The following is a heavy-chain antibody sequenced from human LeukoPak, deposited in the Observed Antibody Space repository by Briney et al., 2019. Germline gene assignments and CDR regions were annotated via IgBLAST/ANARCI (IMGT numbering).Heavy chain of an antibody. D-gene: IGHD3-16*02. CDR1: GFTFSNAW. V-gene: IGHV3-15*01. J-gene: IGHJ4*02. Sequence: KAGGSLRLSCAASGFTFSNAWMSWVRQAPGKGLEWVGRIKSKTDGGTTDYAAPVKGRFTISRDDSKNTLYLQMNSLKTEDTAVYYCTTDPLLRITSGGVIAIDYWGQGTLVTVSS. CDR2: IKSKTDGGTT. CDR3: TTDPLLRITSGGVIAIDY.